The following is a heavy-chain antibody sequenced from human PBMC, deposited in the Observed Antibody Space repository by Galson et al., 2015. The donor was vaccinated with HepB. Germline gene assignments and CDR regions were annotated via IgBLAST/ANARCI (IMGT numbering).Heavy chain of an antibody. Sequence: SVKVSCKASGYTFTSYGISWVRQAPGQGLEWMGWISAYNGNTNYAQKLQGRVTMTTDTSTSTAYMELRSLRSDDTAVYYCAAPRCSGGSCYFTWGAFDIWGQVTMVTVSS. CDR2: ISAYNGNT. D-gene: IGHD2-15*01. J-gene: IGHJ3*02. CDR1: GYTFTSYG. V-gene: IGHV1-18*04. CDR3: AAPRCSGGSCYFTWGAFDI.